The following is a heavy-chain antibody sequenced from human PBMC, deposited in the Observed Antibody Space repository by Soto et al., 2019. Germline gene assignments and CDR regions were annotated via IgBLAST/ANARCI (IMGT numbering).Heavy chain of an antibody. Sequence: QVQLVQSGAEVKKPGSSVKVSCKASGGTFSSYTISWVRQAPGQGLEWMGRIIPILGIANYAQKFQGRVTITADKSTSTAYMGLSSLRSEDTAVYYCAREAGSRTGTNHDYWGQGTLVTVSS. V-gene: IGHV1-69*08. CDR2: IIPILGIA. CDR3: AREAGSRTGTNHDY. J-gene: IGHJ4*02. CDR1: GGTFSSYT. D-gene: IGHD1-1*01.